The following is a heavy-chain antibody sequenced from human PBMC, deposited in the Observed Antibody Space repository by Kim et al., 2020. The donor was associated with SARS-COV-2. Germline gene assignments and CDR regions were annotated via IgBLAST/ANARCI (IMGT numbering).Heavy chain of an antibody. V-gene: IGHV3-7*01. J-gene: IGHJ4*02. CDR1: GFTFTTYW. Sequence: GGSLRLSCAASGFTFTTYWMSWVRQAPGKGLEWVANIDADAGKIFYVDSVRGRFAISRDNAKNSLSLQMNSLTAEDTAVYFCATYYGYRSFAYWGRGTLVTVSS. CDR2: IDADAGKI. D-gene: IGHD3-10*01. CDR3: ATYYGYRSFAY.